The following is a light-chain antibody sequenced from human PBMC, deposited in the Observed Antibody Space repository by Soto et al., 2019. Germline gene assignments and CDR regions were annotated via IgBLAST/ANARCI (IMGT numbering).Light chain of an antibody. CDR2: GAS. CDR1: QSVSNDY. V-gene: IGKV3-20*01. CDR3: MQGLQAPLT. J-gene: IGKJ1*01. Sequence: EIVLTQSPGTLSPSPGERATLSCRASQSVSNDYVAWVQQKPGQTPRLLIYGASSRATGIPDRFSGSGSGTDFTLKISRVEAEDVGVYYCMQGLQAPLTFGQGTKVDIK.